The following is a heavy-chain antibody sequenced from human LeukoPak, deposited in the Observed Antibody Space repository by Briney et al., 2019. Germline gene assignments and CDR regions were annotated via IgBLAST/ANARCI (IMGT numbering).Heavy chain of an antibody. D-gene: IGHD2-2*01. CDR1: GGSISSSSYY. V-gene: IGHV4-39*07. CDR2: IYYSGGT. CDR3: ARDFFDIVVVPGNY. J-gene: IGHJ4*02. Sequence: SETLSLTCTVSGGSISSSSYYWGWIRQPPGKGLEWIGSIYYSGGTYYNPSLKSRVTISVDTSKNQFSLKLSSVTAADTAVYYCARDFFDIVVVPGNYWGQGTLVTVSS.